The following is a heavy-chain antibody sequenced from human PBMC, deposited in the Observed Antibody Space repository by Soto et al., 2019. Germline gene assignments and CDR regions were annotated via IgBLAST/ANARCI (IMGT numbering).Heavy chain of an antibody. CDR3: ARDHEDIVLVPAAPTLPMPTNAFDI. CDR2: TYYRSKWYN. CDR1: GDSVSSNSAA. V-gene: IGHV6-1*01. Sequence: SQTLSLTCAISGDSVSSNSAAWNWIRQSPSRGLEWLGTTYYRSKWYNDYAVSVKSRITINPDTSKNQFSLQVNSVTPEDTAVYYCARDHEDIVLVPAAPTLPMPTNAFDIWGQGTMVTVS. D-gene: IGHD2-2*01. J-gene: IGHJ3*02.